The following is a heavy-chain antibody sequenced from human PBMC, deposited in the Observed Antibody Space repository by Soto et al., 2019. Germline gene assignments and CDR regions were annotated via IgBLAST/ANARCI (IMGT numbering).Heavy chain of an antibody. CDR2: IYYSGST. CDR3: ASLNYIWGSSRFDY. CDR1: GGSISSGGYY. V-gene: IGHV4-31*03. D-gene: IGHD3-16*02. J-gene: IGHJ4*02. Sequence: PSETLSLTCTVSGGSISSGGYYWSWIRQHPGKGLEWIGYIYYSGSTYYNPSLKSRVTISVDTSKNQFSLKLSSVTAADTAVYYCASLNYIWGSSRFDYWGQGTLVTVSS.